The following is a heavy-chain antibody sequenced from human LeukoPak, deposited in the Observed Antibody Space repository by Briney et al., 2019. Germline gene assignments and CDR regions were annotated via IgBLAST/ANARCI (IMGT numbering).Heavy chain of an antibody. D-gene: IGHD1-26*01. CDR2: IIPIFGTA. CDR3: ASVVQWGLKWNAFAI. V-gene: IGHV1-69*05. CDR1: GGTFSSYA. Sequence: SVKVSCKASGGTFSSYAISWVRQAPGQGLEWMGRIIPIFGTANYAQKFQGRVTITTDESTSTAYMELSSLSAEDTAVYYCASVVQWGLKWNAFAIWGPGTMVTVSS. J-gene: IGHJ3*02.